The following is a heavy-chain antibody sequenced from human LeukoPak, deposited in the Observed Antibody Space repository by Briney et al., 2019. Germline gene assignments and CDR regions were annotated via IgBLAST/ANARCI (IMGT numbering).Heavy chain of an antibody. V-gene: IGHV1-2*02. CDR3: ARVDTTTVTTYGAFDI. CDR2: INPNSGGT. CDR1: GYTFTVYD. J-gene: IGHJ3*02. Sequence: ASVKVSCKASGYTFTVYDMHWVRQAPAQGLEWMGWINPNSGGTNYAQQFQGRVTMTRDTSISTAYMELSRLRSDDTAMYYCARVDTTTVTTYGAFDIWGQGTMVTVSS. D-gene: IGHD4-17*01.